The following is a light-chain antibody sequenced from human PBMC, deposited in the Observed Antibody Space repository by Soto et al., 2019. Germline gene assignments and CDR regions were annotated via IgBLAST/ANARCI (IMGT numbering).Light chain of an antibody. CDR3: CSYAGSSTLYV. V-gene: IGLV2-23*01. CDR1: SSDVGSYNL. J-gene: IGLJ1*01. Sequence: QSALTQPACVSGSPGQSITISCTGTSSDVGSYNLVSWYQQHPGKAPKLMIYEGSKRPSGVSNRFSGSKSGNTASLTISGLQAEDEADYYCCSYAGSSTLYVFGTGTKLTVV. CDR2: EGS.